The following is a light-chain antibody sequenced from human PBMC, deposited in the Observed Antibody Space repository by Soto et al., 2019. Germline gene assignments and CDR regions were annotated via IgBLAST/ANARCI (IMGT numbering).Light chain of an antibody. CDR2: GAS. V-gene: IGKV3-20*01. CDR3: QQYAGSPIT. J-gene: IGKJ5*01. CDR1: QSVSSK. Sequence: EIVLTQSPGSLSLSPGERATLSCRASQSVSSKVAWYQQKPGQAPTLLISGASSRATGIPDGFSGSGSGTDFTLTISRLEPEDFALYYCQQYAGSPITFGQGTRLEIK.